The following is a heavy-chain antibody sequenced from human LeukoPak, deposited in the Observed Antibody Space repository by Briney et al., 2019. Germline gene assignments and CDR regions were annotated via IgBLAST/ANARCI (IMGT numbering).Heavy chain of an antibody. D-gene: IGHD3-22*01. CDR2: IHATGST. CDR3: ARGPYSYDSSGAFDI. V-gene: IGHV4-30-4*07. CDR1: GDSISSGDYS. J-gene: IGHJ3*02. Sequence: SETLSLTCAVSGDSISSGDYSWSWIRQPPGKTLEYIGYIHATGSTFYNPSLKSRASISIDTSENQFSLKLSSVTAADTAVYFCARGPYSYDSSGAFDIWGQGTMVTVSS.